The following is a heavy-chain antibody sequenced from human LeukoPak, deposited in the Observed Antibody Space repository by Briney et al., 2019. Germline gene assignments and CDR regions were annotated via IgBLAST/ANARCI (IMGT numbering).Heavy chain of an antibody. J-gene: IGHJ4*02. D-gene: IGHD6-13*01. Sequence: SGPTLVNPTQTLTLTCTFSGFSLSTSGMSLNWIRQPPGKALEWLALIDWEDDKYYSTSLKTRLTISKDTSKNQVVLTMTNMDPVDTATYYCARIPSTAAGIDYWGQGTLVTVSS. CDR3: ARIPSTAAGIDY. CDR2: IDWEDDK. CDR1: GFSLSTSGMS. V-gene: IGHV2-70*01.